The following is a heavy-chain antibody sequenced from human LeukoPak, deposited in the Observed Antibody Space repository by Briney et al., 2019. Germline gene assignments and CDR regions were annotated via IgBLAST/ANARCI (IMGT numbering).Heavy chain of an antibody. V-gene: IGHV3-74*01. CDR2: MNNDGRVI. CDR1: GFTFNTYW. J-gene: IGHJ4*02. CDR3: AREFEATGFWALDY. D-gene: IGHD3-16*01. Sequence: GGSLRLSCRASGFTFNTYWMHWVRQAPGKGLVWVSRMNNDGRVISYADSVKGRFTISRDNAKNTLYLQMNSLRAEDTAVYYCAREFEATGFWALDYGGQGTLVTASS.